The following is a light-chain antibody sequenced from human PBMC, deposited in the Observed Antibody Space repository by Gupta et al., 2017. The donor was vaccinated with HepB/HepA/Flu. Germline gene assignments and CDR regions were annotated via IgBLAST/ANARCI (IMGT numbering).Light chain of an antibody. Sequence: DIVLTQSPLSLPVTPGEPASISCRSSQSLLHSNGYNYLDWYLQKPGQSPQLLIYLGSNRASGVPDRFSGSGSGTDFTLKSSRVEAEDVGVYYCMQVLQPLTFGGGTKVEI. V-gene: IGKV2-28*01. CDR1: QSLLHSNGYNY. J-gene: IGKJ4*02. CDR3: MQVLQPLT. CDR2: LGS.